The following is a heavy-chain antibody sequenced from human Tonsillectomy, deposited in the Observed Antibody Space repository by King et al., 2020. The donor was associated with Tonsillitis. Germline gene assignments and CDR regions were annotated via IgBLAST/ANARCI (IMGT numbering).Heavy chain of an antibody. J-gene: IGHJ4*02. CDR1: GFTFDDYA. CDR2: ISWDGGST. V-gene: IGHV3-43D*03. CDR3: AKVDRDQYYYDTSDYYYDY. Sequence: VQLVESGGVVVQPGGSLRLSCVVSGFTFDDYAMHWVRQAPGKGLEWVSLISWDGGSTYYADSVKGRFTISRDNSKKSLYLQMNSLRAEDTALYYCAKVDRDQYYYDTSDYYYDYWGQGTLVTVSS. D-gene: IGHD3-22*01.